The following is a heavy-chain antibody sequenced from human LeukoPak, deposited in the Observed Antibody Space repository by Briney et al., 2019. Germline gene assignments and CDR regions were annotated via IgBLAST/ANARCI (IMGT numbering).Heavy chain of an antibody. Sequence: PGGSLRLSCAASGFTFSSYGMHWVRQAPGKGLEWVAFIRYDGSNKYYADFVKGRFSIFRDNSKNTLDLQMNSLRLEDTAVYYCARERGRYDLRYYYYYMDVWGKGTTVTISS. D-gene: IGHD5-12*01. CDR1: GFTFSSYG. CDR3: ARERGRYDLRYYYYYMDV. J-gene: IGHJ6*03. CDR2: IRYDGSNK. V-gene: IGHV3-30*02.